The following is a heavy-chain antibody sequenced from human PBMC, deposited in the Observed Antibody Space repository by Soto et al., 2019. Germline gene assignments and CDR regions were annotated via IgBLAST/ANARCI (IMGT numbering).Heavy chain of an antibody. CDR2: INSDGSST. CDR3: AKKTTVTPFWEYYYYGMDV. J-gene: IGHJ6*04. V-gene: IGHV3-74*01. Sequence: GGSLRLSCAASGFTFSSYWMHWVRQAPGKGLVWVSRINSDGSSTSYADSVKGRFTISRDNAKNTLYLQMNSLRAEDTAVYYCAKKTTVTPFWEYYYYGMDVWGKGTTVTV. D-gene: IGHD4-17*01. CDR1: GFTFSSYW.